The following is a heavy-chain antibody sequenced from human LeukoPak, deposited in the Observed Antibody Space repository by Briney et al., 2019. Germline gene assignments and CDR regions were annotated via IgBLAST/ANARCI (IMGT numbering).Heavy chain of an antibody. V-gene: IGHV3-74*01. J-gene: IGHJ4*02. CDR3: VSFYETY. Sequence: GALRLSGAASGNYWMHWVCQAPGKGLVWVSHINSDGSWTSYADSVKGRFTISKDNAKNTVYLQMNSLRAEDTAVYYCVSFYETYWGRGTLVTVSS. CDR2: INSDGSWT. CDR1: GNYW. D-gene: IGHD2-2*01.